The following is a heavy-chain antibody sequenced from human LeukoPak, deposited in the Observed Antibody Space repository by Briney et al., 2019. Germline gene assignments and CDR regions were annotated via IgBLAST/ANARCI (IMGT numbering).Heavy chain of an antibody. CDR1: GFTFSSYG. CDR2: IWYDGGNK. Sequence: GGSLRLSCAASGFTFSSYGMHWVRQAPGKGLEGVAVIWYDGGNKYYTDSVKGRFTISRDNSKNTLYLQMNSLRAEDTAVYYCARDRGDLYGSGSYYKVPDFDYWGQGTLVTVSS. D-gene: IGHD3-10*01. CDR3: ARDRGDLYGSGSYYKVPDFDY. V-gene: IGHV3-33*01. J-gene: IGHJ4*02.